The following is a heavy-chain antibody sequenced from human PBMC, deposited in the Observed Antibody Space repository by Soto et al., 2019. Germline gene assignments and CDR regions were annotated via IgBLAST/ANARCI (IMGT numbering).Heavy chain of an antibody. J-gene: IGHJ4*02. CDR2: LIPSFGTA. CDR1: GGGFNSYA. Sequence: QVQLVQSGAEVKKPGSSVKVSCKASGGGFNSYAFSWVRQAPGQGLEWMGALIPSFGTANYAQKFQGRVTITADESTTTVYMGLSSLTPDDTAMYFCARAGDCSGGSCYSFILDYWGQGTQVTVSS. D-gene: IGHD2-15*01. CDR3: ARAGDCSGGSCYSFILDY. V-gene: IGHV1-69*01.